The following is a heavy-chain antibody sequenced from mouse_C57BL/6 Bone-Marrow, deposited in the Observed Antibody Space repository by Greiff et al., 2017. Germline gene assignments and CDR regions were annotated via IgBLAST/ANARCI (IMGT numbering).Heavy chain of an antibody. J-gene: IGHJ1*03. V-gene: IGHV3-6*01. CDR2: ISYDGSN. CDR1: GYSITSGYY. Sequence: EVQRVESGPGLVKPSQSLSLTCSVTGYSITSGYYWNWIRQFPGNKLEWMGYISYDGSNNYNPSLKNRISITRDTSKNQFFLKLNSVTTEDTATYYCARAYGSSYWYFDVWGTGTTVTVSS. D-gene: IGHD1-1*01. CDR3: ARAYGSSYWYFDV.